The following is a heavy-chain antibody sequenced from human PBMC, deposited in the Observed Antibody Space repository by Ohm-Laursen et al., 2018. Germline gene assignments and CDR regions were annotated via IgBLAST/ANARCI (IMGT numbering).Heavy chain of an antibody. Sequence: SETLSLTCAVYGGSFSGYYWSWIRQPPGKGLEWIGEINHSGSTNYNPSLKSRVTISVDTSKNQFSLKLSSVTAADTAVYYCARVKQWLIYAFDIWGKGTMVTASS. CDR2: INHSGST. CDR1: GGSFSGYY. V-gene: IGHV4-34*01. D-gene: IGHD6-19*01. CDR3: ARVKQWLIYAFDI. J-gene: IGHJ3*02.